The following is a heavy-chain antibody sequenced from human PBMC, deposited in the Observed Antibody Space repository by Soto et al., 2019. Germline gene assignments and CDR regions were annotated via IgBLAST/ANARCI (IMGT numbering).Heavy chain of an antibody. V-gene: IGHV3-74*01. Sequence: EVQLVESGGNLIQPGWSLRLSCAASGFTFSSYWMHWVRQAPGKGLVWVSRINSDGSSTSYVDSVKGRFTISRDNAKNTLYLQMNSLSVEDTAVYYCARRGQEGPGLAHWGQGTLVTVSS. J-gene: IGHJ5*02. CDR1: GFTFSSYW. CDR3: ARRGQEGPGLAH. CDR2: INSDGSST.